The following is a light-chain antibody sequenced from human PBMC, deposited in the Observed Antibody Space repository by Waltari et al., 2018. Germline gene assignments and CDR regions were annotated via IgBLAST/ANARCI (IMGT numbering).Light chain of an antibody. J-gene: IGLJ2*01. V-gene: IGLV2-14*01. CDR2: DDS. Sequence: QSALTQPASVSGSPGQSITISCTGTSSDVGGYNYVSWYQQHPGKAPKLMIYDDSKRPSGVSNRFSGSKSGNTASLTISGLQAEDEADYYCSSYTSSSTHVVFGGGTKLTVL. CDR3: SSYTSSSTHVV. CDR1: SSDVGGYNY.